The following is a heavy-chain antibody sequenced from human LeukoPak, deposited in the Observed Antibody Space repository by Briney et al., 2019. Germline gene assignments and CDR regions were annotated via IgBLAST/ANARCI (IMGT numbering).Heavy chain of an antibody. CDR2: IVLGSGNT. CDR1: GFTFHTSA. V-gene: IGHV1-58*02. Sequence: GTSVKVSCKASGFTFHTSAMQWVRQARGQRLEWIGWIVLGSGNTVYSHKFHDRVTMTRDTSTSTVYMELSSLRSEDTAVYYCARVGITGTRFEFDYWGQGTLATVSS. CDR3: ARVGITGTRFEFDY. J-gene: IGHJ4*02. D-gene: IGHD1-20*01.